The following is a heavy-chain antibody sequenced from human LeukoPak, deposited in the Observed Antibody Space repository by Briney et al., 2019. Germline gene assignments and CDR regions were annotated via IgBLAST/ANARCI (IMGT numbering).Heavy chain of an antibody. CDR1: GGSISSSSYY. D-gene: IGHD3-10*01. CDR2: IYYSGST. Sequence: SETLSLTCTVSGGSISSSSYYWGWIRQPPGKGLEWIGSIYYSGSTYYNPSLKSRVTISVDTSKNQFSLKLSSVTAADTAVYYCARHEPLRILWFGELPTSPGYYFDYWGQGTLVTVSS. CDR3: ARHEPLRILWFGELPTSPGYYFDY. V-gene: IGHV4-39*01. J-gene: IGHJ4*02.